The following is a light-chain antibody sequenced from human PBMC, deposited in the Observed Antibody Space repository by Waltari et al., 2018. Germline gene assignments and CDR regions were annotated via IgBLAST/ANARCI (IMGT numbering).Light chain of an antibody. CDR2: DAS. CDR1: QSISKY. J-gene: IGKJ1*01. V-gene: IGKV3-20*01. CDR3: QKYGSLPAT. Sequence: EIMLTQSPGTLSLSPGERATLSCRASQSISKYLAWYQKKPGQAPSLLIYDASSRATGIPDRFSGSGSVTDFSLTISRLEPEDFAVYYCQKYGSLPATFGQGTKVEIK.